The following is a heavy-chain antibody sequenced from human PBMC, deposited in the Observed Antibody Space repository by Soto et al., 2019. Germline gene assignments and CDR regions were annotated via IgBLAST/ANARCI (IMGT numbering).Heavy chain of an antibody. CDR1: GFTFSSLG. Sequence: QGQLVESGGGVVQPGKSLRLSCAASGFTFSSLGMHWVRQAPGKGLEWVAVIWYDGRNKYYIDSVKGRFIISRDNSKNTVYRQRNGPRAEGTGVDYCGKEGGMWWLDGFGVWGQGTMVTVSS. CDR2: IWYDGRNK. CDR3: GKEGGMWWLDGFGV. V-gene: IGHV3-33*06. D-gene: IGHD2-21*01. J-gene: IGHJ3*01.